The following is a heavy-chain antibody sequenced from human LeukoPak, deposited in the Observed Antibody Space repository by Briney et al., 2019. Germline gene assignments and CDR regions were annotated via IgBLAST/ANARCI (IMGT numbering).Heavy chain of an antibody. D-gene: IGHD3-9*01. CDR3: ARVVFDTYYDILTGYYRSVYYYYMDV. CDR1: GYTFIRYH. CDR2: INPSGGST. V-gene: IGHV1-46*01. J-gene: IGHJ6*03. Sequence: ASVKVSCKASGYTFIRYHIHWVRQAPGQGIEWMGIINPSGGSTNYAQKFHGRVTMTRDMSTSTVYMELRSLRSDDTAVYYCARVVFDTYYDILTGYYRSVYYYYMDVWGKGTTVTVSS.